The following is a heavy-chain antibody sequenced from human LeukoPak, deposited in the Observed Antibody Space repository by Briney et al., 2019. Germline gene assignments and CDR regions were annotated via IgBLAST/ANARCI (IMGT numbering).Heavy chain of an antibody. Sequence: GGSLRLSCAASGFTFDDYAMHWVRQAPGKGLEGFSLISGDGGSTYYADSVKGRFTISRDNSKNSLYLQLDSLRTEDTALYYCAKDTPLRGVTVFDYWGQGTLVTVSS. V-gene: IGHV3-43*02. CDR3: AKDTPLRGVTVFDY. D-gene: IGHD3-10*01. CDR1: GFTFDDYA. CDR2: ISGDGGST. J-gene: IGHJ4*02.